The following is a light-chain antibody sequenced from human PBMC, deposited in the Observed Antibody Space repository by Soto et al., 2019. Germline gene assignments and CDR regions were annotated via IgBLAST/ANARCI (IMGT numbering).Light chain of an antibody. V-gene: IGKV1-5*03. CDR1: QTISSW. CDR3: QHYNSYSAA. CDR2: KAS. Sequence: IQMAQSPSTLSGSVGDRVTITCRASQTISSWLAWYQQKPGKAPKLLIYKASTLKSGVPSRFSGSGSGTESTLTISSMQPDDFANYYCQHYNSYSAAFGPGTKVDIK. J-gene: IGKJ1*01.